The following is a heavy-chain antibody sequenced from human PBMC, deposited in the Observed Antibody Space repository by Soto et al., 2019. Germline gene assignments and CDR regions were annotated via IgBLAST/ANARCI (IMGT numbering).Heavy chain of an antibody. J-gene: IGHJ4*02. D-gene: IGHD6-6*01. CDR1: GGSISSSDYY. CDR3: ARQYSTSSKFDY. V-gene: IGHV4-39*01. CDR2: VYYSGST. Sequence: SETLSLTCTVSGGSISSSDYYWGWIRQPPGMGLEWIGSVYYSGSTYYNPSLKSRVTMSVDTSKNQFSLKLSSVTAADTAVYFCARQYSTSSKFDYWGQGTLVTVSS.